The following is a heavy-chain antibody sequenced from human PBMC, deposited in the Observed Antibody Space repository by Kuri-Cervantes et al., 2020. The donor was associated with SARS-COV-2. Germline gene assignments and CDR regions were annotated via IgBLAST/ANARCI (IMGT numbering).Heavy chain of an antibody. CDR1: GGSISSYY. J-gene: IGHJ6*02. Sequence: GSLRLSCTVSGGSISSYYWSWIRQPPGKGLEWVGYIYYSGSTNYNPSLKSRVTISVDTSKNQFSLKLSSVTAADTAVYYCARSDFWSNGIYYYYGMDVRGQGTTVTVSS. D-gene: IGHD3-3*01. CDR3: ARSDFWSNGIYYYYGMDV. V-gene: IGHV4-59*01. CDR2: IYYSGST.